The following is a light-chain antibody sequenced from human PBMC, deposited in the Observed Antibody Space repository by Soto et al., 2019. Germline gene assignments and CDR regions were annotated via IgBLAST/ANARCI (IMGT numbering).Light chain of an antibody. Sequence: EIVMMESPVTLSLSSGGSVTLFRRASQLFSSNLAWYQHKPGQAPRLLIYGVSTRDTGVPDRFSGSASGTEFTLTISSLQSEDFAVYYCQQYNNWPRTFGQGTRLEIK. CDR2: GVS. V-gene: IGKV3-15*01. CDR3: QQYNNWPRT. J-gene: IGKJ5*01. CDR1: QLFSSN.